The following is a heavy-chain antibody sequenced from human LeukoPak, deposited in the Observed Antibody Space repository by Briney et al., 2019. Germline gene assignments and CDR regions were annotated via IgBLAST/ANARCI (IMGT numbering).Heavy chain of an antibody. V-gene: IGHV4-59*12. D-gene: IGHD1-14*01. CDR1: GGSISTYY. Sequence: SETLSLTCTVSGGSISTYYWSWIRQPPGKGLEWIGYMYYSGSTYYNPSLKSRVTISVDTSKNQFSLKLGSVTAADTAIYYCARDREKWEPITRKYSYYMDVWGKGTTVTVSS. J-gene: IGHJ6*03. CDR2: MYYSGST. CDR3: ARDREKWEPITRKYSYYMDV.